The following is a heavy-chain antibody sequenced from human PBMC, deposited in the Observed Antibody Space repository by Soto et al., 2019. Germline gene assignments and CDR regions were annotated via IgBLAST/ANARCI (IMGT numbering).Heavy chain of an antibody. J-gene: IGHJ6*02. CDR3: ARDPGDYVSYYYGMDV. V-gene: IGHV4-59*01. CDR1: GGSISSYY. Sequence: SETLSLTCTVSGGSISSYYWSWIRQPPGKGLEWIGYIYYSGSTNYNPSLKSRVTISVDTSKNQFSLKLSSVTAADTAVYYCARDPGDYVSYYYGMDVWGQGTTVTVS. D-gene: IGHD4-17*01. CDR2: IYYSGST.